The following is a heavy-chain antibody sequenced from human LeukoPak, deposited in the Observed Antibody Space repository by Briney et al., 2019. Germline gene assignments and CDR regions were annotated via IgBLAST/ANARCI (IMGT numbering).Heavy chain of an antibody. CDR2: IYYSGST. V-gene: IGHV4-39*01. Sequence: SETLSLTCTVSGGSISSSSYYWGWIRQPPGKGLEWIGSIYYSGSTYYNPSLKSRVTISVDTSKNQFSLKLSSVTAADTAVYYCARTNYYYYYMDVWGKGTTVAISS. J-gene: IGHJ6*03. CDR1: GGSISSSSYY. CDR3: ARTNYYYYYMDV.